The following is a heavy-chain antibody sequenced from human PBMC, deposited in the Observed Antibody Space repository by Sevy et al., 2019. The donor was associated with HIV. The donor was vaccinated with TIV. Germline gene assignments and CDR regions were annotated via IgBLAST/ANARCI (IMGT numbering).Heavy chain of an antibody. CDR1: GLTFTTNA. V-gene: IGHV3-23*01. D-gene: IGHD3-16*01. CDR3: AGGDTPMITDLDY. Sequence: GSLRLSCAASGLTFTTNAMSWVRQAPGKGLEWVAGITSGGATYYADSVKGRFTVSRDNSKNTLYLQLNSLSADDTAVFYCAGGDTPMITDLDYWGQGTLVTVSS. J-gene: IGHJ4*02. CDR2: ITSGGAT.